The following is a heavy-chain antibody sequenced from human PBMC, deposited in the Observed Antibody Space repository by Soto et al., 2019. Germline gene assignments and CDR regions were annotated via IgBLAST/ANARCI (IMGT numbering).Heavy chain of an antibody. D-gene: IGHD3-10*01. CDR2: IKSKTDGGTT. CDR3: TTEFERFGELFPVPFDY. CDR1: GFTFSNAW. J-gene: IGHJ4*02. Sequence: KPGGSLRLSCAASGFTFSNAWMSWVRQAPGKGLEWVGRIKSKTDGGTTDYAAPVKGRFTISRDDSKNTLYLQMNSLKTEDTAVYCCTTEFERFGELFPVPFDYWGQGTLVTVSS. V-gene: IGHV3-15*01.